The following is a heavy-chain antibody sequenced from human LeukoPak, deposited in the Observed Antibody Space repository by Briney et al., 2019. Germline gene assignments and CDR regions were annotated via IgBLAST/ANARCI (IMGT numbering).Heavy chain of an antibody. CDR2: ISPNSGGT. J-gene: IGHJ3*02. CDR1: GYTCTDYY. CDR3: SRGGGIWSGHSYDAFDI. V-gene: IGHV1-2*02. Sequence: EASVKVSCKASGYTCTDYYIHWVRQAPGQGLEWMGWISPNSGGTNYAQKFQGRVTMTRDTSISTAYMELSRLRSDDTAVYYCSRGGGIWSGHSYDAFDIWGQGTMVTVSS. D-gene: IGHD3-3*01.